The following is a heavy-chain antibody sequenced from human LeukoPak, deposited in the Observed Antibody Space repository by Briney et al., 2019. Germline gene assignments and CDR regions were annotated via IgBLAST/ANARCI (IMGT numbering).Heavy chain of an antibody. J-gene: IGHJ4*02. CDR1: GYTFIAYY. V-gene: IGHV1-2*04. D-gene: IGHD2-8*01. Sequence: ASVRVSCKASGYTFIAYYLHWVRQAPGQGLEWMGWINPNSGGTNYAQKFKDWVTMTRDTSISTAYMELSRLRSDDTAVYYCARDLGVCTNGVCYRAKYYFDYWGQGTLVTVSS. CDR3: ARDLGVCTNGVCYRAKYYFDY. CDR2: INPNSGGT.